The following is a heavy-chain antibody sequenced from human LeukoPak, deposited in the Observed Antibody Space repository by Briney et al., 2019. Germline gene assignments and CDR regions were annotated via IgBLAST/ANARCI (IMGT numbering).Heavy chain of an antibody. J-gene: IGHJ4*01. CDR1: GFTFTNYW. CDR2: IKQDRSEK. Sequence: GGSLRLSCAASGFTFTNYWMSWVRQAPGKGLELVANIKQDRSEKYYVDSVKGRFTISRDNAKNSLYLQMNSLRAEDTAVYYCARDVNWNYCDYWGHGTLVTVSS. D-gene: IGHD1-20*01. V-gene: IGHV3-7*01. CDR3: ARDVNWNYCDY.